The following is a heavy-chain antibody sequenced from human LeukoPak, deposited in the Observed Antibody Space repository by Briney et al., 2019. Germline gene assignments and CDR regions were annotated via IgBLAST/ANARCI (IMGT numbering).Heavy chain of an antibody. V-gene: IGHV3-9*01. D-gene: IGHD6-19*01. Sequence: DRSLRLSCAASGFTFDDYAMHWVRQAPGKGLECVSGISWNSGSIGYADSVKGRFTISRDNAKNSLYLQMNSLRAEDTALYYCAKSNSSGCLLYWGQGTLVTVSS. CDR1: GFTFDDYA. CDR2: ISWNSGSI. CDR3: AKSNSSGCLLY. J-gene: IGHJ4*02.